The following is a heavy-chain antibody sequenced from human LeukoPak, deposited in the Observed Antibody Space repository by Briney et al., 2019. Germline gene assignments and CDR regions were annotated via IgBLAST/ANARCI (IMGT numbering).Heavy chain of an antibody. Sequence: ASVKVSCKVSGYTLTELSMHWVRQAPGKGLEWMGWISAYNGNTNYAQKLQGRVTTTTDTSTSTAYMELRSLRSDDTAVYYCARGDLHYYDSTRRGFDIWGQGTMVTVSS. CDR1: GYTLTELS. V-gene: IGHV1-18*01. CDR2: ISAYNGNT. D-gene: IGHD3-10*01. CDR3: ARGDLHYYDSTRRGFDI. J-gene: IGHJ3*02.